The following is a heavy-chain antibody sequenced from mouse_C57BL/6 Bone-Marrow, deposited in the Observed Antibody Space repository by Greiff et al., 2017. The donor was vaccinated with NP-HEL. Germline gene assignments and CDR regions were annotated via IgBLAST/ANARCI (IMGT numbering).Heavy chain of an antibody. Sequence: VQLKQSGPVLVKPGASVKMSCKASGYTFTDYYMNWVKQSHGKSLEWIGVINPYNGGTSYNQKFKGKATLTVDKSSSTAYMELNSLTSEDSAVYYCARRSYYGFAWFAYWGQGTLVTVSA. D-gene: IGHD1-1*01. CDR3: ARRSYYGFAWFAY. CDR2: INPYNGGT. CDR1: GYTFTDYY. J-gene: IGHJ3*01. V-gene: IGHV1-19*01.